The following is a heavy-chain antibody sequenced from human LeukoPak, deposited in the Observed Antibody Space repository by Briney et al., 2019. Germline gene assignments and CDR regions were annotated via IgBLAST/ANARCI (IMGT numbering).Heavy chain of an antibody. CDR3: AKDFILIGY. CDR2: ISGSGGST. J-gene: IGHJ4*02. D-gene: IGHD3-9*01. CDR1: GFTVSTNY. Sequence: PGGSLRLSCAASGFTVSTNYMSWVRQAPGKGLEWVSAISGSGGSTYYADSVKGRFTISRDNSKNTLYLQMNSLRAEDTAVYYCAKDFILIGYWGQGTLVTVSS. V-gene: IGHV3-23*01.